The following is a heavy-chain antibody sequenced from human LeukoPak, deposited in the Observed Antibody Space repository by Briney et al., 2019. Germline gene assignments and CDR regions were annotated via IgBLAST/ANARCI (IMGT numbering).Heavy chain of an antibody. V-gene: IGHV1-58*01. CDR3: AADPYDYGDYVLGY. CDR1: GFTFTSSA. J-gene: IGHJ4*02. D-gene: IGHD4-17*01. Sequence: SVKVSCKASGFTFTSSAVQWVRQARGQRLEWIGLIVVGSGNTNYAQKFQERVTITRDMSTSTAYTELSSLRSEDTAVYYCAADPYDYGDYVLGYWGQGTLVTVSS. CDR2: IVVGSGNT.